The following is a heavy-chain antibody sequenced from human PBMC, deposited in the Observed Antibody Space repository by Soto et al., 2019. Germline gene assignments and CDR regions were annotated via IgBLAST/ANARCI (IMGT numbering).Heavy chain of an antibody. Sequence: VQLVQSGAEVRKPGSSVKVSCQVSGVTFSTSTITWVRQAPGQGLEWMGSIIPILGPAKSTQKFQGRVTITADESASVAYMELSSLTSEDTAVYYCARAGFVSGWNEFSGMDVWGQGTTVPFSS. V-gene: IGHV1-69*11. CDR1: GVTFSTST. J-gene: IGHJ6*02. D-gene: IGHD6-19*01. CDR3: ARAGFVSGWNEFSGMDV. CDR2: IIPILGPA.